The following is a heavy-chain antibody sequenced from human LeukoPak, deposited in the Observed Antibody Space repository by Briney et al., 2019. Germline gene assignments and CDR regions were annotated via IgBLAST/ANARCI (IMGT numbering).Heavy chain of an antibody. CDR2: ISGSGGST. J-gene: IGHJ4*02. CDR3: ARSPEDIVVVVAATLAAVDY. V-gene: IGHV3-23*01. Sequence: GGSLRLSCAASGFTFSSYAMSWVRQAPGKGLEWVSAISGSGGSTYYADSVKGRFTISRDNSKNPLYLQMNSLRAEDTAVYYCARSPEDIVVVVAATLAAVDYWGQGTLVTVSS. CDR1: GFTFSSYA. D-gene: IGHD2-15*01.